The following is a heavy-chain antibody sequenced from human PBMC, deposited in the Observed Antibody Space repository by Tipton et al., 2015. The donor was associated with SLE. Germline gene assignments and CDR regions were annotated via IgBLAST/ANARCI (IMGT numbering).Heavy chain of an antibody. CDR1: GYSITSGDY. CDR2: IADTGSP. CDR3: ARGPFQRWPPGAY. D-gene: IGHD6-19*01. Sequence: TLSLTCAVSGYSITSGDYWGWIRQPPGQGLEWIGEIADTGSPNYNPSLKSRVTISLDTSKSQSSLILNSLTAADTAVYYCARGPFQRWPPGAYWGQGTLVTVSS. V-gene: IGHV4-38-2*01. J-gene: IGHJ4*02.